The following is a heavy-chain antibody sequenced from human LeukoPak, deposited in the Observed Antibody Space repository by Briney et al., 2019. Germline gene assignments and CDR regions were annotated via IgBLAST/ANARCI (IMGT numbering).Heavy chain of an antibody. Sequence: SGTLSLTCTVSGGSISSSSYYWGWIRQPPWKGLEWIGSIYYSGSTYYNPSLKSRVTISVDTSKNQFSLKLSSVTAADTAVYYCARQSLRRYSSSWWDYWGQGTLVTVSS. CDR2: IYYSGST. D-gene: IGHD6-13*01. CDR3: ARQSLRRYSSSWWDY. V-gene: IGHV4-39*01. CDR1: GGSISSSSYY. J-gene: IGHJ4*02.